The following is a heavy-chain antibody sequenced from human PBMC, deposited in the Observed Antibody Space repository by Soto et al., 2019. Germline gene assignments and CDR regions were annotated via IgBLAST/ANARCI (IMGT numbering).Heavy chain of an antibody. CDR3: AIAPVNYDFWGVHPAGIDY. CDR1: GFTVSSNY. D-gene: IGHD3-3*01. Sequence: GGSLRLSCAASGFTVSSNYMSWVRQAPGKGLEWVSVIYSGGSTYYADSVKGRFTISRDNSKNTLYLQMNSLRAEDTAVYYCAIAPVNYDFWGVHPAGIDYWGQGTLVTVSS. J-gene: IGHJ4*02. CDR2: IYSGGST. V-gene: IGHV3-66*01.